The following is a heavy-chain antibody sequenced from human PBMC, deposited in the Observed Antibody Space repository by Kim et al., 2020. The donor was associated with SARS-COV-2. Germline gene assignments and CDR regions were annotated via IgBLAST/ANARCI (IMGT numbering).Heavy chain of an antibody. Sequence: ASVKVSCKASGYTFTGYYMHWVRQAPGQGLEWMGRINPNSGGTNYAQKFQGRVTMTRDTSISTAYMELSRLRSDDTAVYCCASWDSSGQIMDVWGQGTTVTVSS. V-gene: IGHV1-2*06. CDR2: INPNSGGT. D-gene: IGHD6-19*01. J-gene: IGHJ6*02. CDR1: GYTFTGYY. CDR3: ASWDSSGQIMDV.